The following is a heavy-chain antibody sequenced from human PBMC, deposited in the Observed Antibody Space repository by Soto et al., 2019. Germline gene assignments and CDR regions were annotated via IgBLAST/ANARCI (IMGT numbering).Heavy chain of an antibody. Sequence: VQLVESGGGVVQPGRSLRLSCAASGFTFSSYGMHWVRQAPGKGLEWVAVISYDGSNKYYADSVKGRFTISRDNSKNALYLQMNSLRAEDTAVYYCAKHRKALTPLYYGMDVWGQGTTVTVSS. CDR3: AKHRKALTPLYYGMDV. CDR2: ISYDGSNK. J-gene: IGHJ6*02. CDR1: GFTFSSYG. V-gene: IGHV3-30*18. D-gene: IGHD2-15*01.